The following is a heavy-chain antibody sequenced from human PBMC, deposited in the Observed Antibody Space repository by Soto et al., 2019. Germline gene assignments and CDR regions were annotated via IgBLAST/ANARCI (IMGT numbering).Heavy chain of an antibody. D-gene: IGHD6-13*01. J-gene: IGHJ5*01. Sequence: QVQLVQSGAEVKKPGSSVKVSCKSSGDIFKTYSVSWLRQAPGQGLEWMGGVIPILGQPMYELKFQDRLTITADESTRTVFMDLTSLISDDTAVYFCARLWGIADHDSWGQGTRVIVSS. CDR3: ARLWGIADHDS. V-gene: IGHV1-69*12. CDR1: GDIFKTYS. CDR2: VIPILGQP.